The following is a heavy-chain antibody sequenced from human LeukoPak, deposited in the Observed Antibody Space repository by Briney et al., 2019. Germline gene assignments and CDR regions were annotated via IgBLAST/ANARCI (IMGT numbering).Heavy chain of an antibody. CDR3: ARGYSSGIDY. CDR1: GDSVSGTSAG. V-gene: IGHV6-1*01. D-gene: IGHD6-19*01. CDR2: TYYRSKWYN. J-gene: IGHJ4*02. Sequence: SQTLSLTCVISGDSVSGTSAGWNWIRQSPSRGLEWLGRTYYRSKWYNDYAVSMRSRVSINPDTSKNQFSLQLNSVTPEDTAVYYCARGYSSGIDYWGRGTLVTVSS.